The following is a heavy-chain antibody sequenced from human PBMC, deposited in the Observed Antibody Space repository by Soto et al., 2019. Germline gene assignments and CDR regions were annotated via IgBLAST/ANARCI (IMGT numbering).Heavy chain of an antibody. CDR1: GGSISSSSYY. CDR2: IYYSGST. V-gene: IGHV4-39*07. D-gene: IGHD3-22*01. Sequence: PSETLSLTCTVSGGSISSSSYYWGWIRQPPGKGLEWIGSIYYSGSTYYNPSLKSRVTISVDTSKNQFSLKLSSVTAADTAVYYCARVTYYYDSSGSAWFDPWGQGTLVTVSS. J-gene: IGHJ5*02. CDR3: ARVTYYYDSSGSAWFDP.